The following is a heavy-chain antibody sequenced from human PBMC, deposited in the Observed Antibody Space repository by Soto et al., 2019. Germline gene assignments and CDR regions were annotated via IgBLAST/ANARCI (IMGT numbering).Heavy chain of an antibody. CDR3: ARHTSGWYGAFDI. J-gene: IGHJ3*02. D-gene: IGHD6-19*01. Sequence: SETLSLTCTVSGGSSSSSSYYWGWIRQPPGKGLEWIGSIYYSGSTYYNPSLKSRVTISVDTSKNQFSLKLSSVTAADTAVYYCARHTSGWYGAFDIWGQGTMVTVSS. CDR1: GGSSSSSSYY. CDR2: IYYSGST. V-gene: IGHV4-39*01.